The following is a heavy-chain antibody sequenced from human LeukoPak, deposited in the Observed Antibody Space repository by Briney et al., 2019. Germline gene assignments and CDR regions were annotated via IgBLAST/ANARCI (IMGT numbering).Heavy chain of an antibody. V-gene: IGHV3-21*04. CDR1: GFTFSTYT. D-gene: IGHD2-21*02. CDR2: ISSDSTYI. CDR3: ARGAPSYCGGDCYLD. Sequence: KTGGSLRLSCAASGFTFSTYTMNWVRQAPGKGLEWVSSISSDSTYIYYADSEKGRFTISRDNAKNTLYLQMNSLRAEDTAVYYCARGAPSYCGGDCYLDWGQGTLVTVSS. J-gene: IGHJ4*02.